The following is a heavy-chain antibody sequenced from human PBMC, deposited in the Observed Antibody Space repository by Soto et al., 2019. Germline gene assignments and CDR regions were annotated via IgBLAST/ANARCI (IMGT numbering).Heavy chain of an antibody. Sequence: QVQLVQSGAEVKKPGSSVKVSCKASGGTFSKYVVNWVRQAPGQGLEWMGRIIPISVAANYAQKFQGRVTITADKSTSTSYMELSSLRSEYTAVYYCARDMTRTVVPYFDFWGQGTLVNVSS. CDR3: ARDMTRTVVPYFDF. CDR2: IIPISVAA. V-gene: IGHV1-69*06. D-gene: IGHD1-7*01. J-gene: IGHJ4*02. CDR1: GGTFSKYV.